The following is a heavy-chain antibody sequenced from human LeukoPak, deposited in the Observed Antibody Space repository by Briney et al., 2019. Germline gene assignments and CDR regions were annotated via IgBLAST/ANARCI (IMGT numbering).Heavy chain of an antibody. J-gene: IGHJ5*02. V-gene: IGHV4-39*01. CDR3: ARGAWFDP. Sequence: PSETLSLTCIVSGGSISSSGYYWGWIRQPPEKGLEWIGSIYYTGSTYYNPSLKSRVTISVDTSKKQFSLKLNSVTAADTAVYYCARGAWFDPWGQGTLVTVSS. CDR1: GGSISSSGYY. CDR2: IYYTGST.